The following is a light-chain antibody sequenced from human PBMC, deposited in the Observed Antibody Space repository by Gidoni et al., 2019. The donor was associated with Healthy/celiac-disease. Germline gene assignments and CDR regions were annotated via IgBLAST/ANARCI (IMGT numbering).Light chain of an antibody. Sequence: EIVMTQSPATLSVSPAESATLPCRASPSVSSNLAWYQKNPGASTRATGIPARFSGSGSGTEFTLTISSLQSEDFAVYYCQQYNNWPPRYTFXEXTKLEIK. J-gene: IGKJ2*01. CDR3: QQYNNWPPRYT. V-gene: IGKV3-15*01. CDR1: PSVSSN. CDR2: AS.